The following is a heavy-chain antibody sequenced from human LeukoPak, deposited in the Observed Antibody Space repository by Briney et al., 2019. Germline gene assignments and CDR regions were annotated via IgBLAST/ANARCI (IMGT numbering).Heavy chain of an antibody. D-gene: IGHD1-7*01. V-gene: IGHV1-2*02. CDR1: GYTFTSYD. CDR3: ARGSRNYEGFYYYYGMDV. CDR2: MNPNSGGT. Sequence: HGASVKVSCKASGYTFTSYDINWVRQATGQGLEWMGWMNPNSGGTNYAQKFQGRVTMTRDTSISTAYMELSRLRSDDTAVYYCARGSRNYEGFYYYYGMDVWGQGTTVTVSS. J-gene: IGHJ6*02.